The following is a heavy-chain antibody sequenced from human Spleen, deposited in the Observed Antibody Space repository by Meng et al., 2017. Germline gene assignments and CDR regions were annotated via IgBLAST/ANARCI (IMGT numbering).Heavy chain of an antibody. CDR2: INAVFGTT. D-gene: IGHD6-25*01. J-gene: IGHJ4*02. CDR3: ARGRAGSCFDQ. V-gene: IGHV1-69*05. CDR1: GGIFSNYV. Sequence: SVKVSCKALGGIFSNYVIGWVRQAPGQGLEWMGGINAVFGTTNYAQKFQGRVTITTDESTSTVYMELTRLTSEDTAVYFCARGRAGSCFDQWGQGTLVTVSS.